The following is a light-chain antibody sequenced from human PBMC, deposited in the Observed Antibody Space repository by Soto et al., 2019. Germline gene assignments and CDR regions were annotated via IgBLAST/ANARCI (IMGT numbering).Light chain of an antibody. V-gene: IGLV2-14*01. J-gene: IGLJ1*01. CDR3: SSYTSTSTLV. Sequence: QSALTQPASVSGSPGQSITISCTGTSSDVGGYKYVSWYQQHPRTAPILIIFEVSNRPSGVSTRLSGSKSGNTASLTISGLQAEDEADYYCSSYTSTSTLVFGTGTKVTVL. CDR2: EVS. CDR1: SSDVGGYKY.